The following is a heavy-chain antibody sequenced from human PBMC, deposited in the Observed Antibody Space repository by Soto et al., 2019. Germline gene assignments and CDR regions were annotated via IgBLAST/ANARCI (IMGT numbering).Heavy chain of an antibody. CDR1: GFSFSDYE. Sequence: HPWGSLRLSGEASGFSFSDYEMNWVRQAPGEGLEWVAYIGRDGETTFWADSVVGRFVVSRDNANNSLFLQMDRLTGDDTSVYFCPSDTPPEQLDYCREASLVTV. CDR2: IGRDGETT. CDR3: PSDTPPEQLDY. V-gene: IGHV3-48*03. D-gene: IGHD6-13*01. J-gene: IGHJ4*02.